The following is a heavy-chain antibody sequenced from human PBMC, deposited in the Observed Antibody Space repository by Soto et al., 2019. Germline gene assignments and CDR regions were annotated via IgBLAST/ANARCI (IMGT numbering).Heavy chain of an antibody. J-gene: IGHJ4*02. CDR2: ISGNGGTI. CDR3: VRDAGSLGY. Sequence: EVQLVESGGGLVQPGGSLRLSCAGSGFTFSTYSMDWVRQAPGKGLEWISCISGNGGTIYYADSVKGRFTVSRDNAKNSLYLQMSSLRDEDTAVYYCVRDAGSLGYWGQGTLVTVSS. V-gene: IGHV3-48*02. CDR1: GFTFSTYS.